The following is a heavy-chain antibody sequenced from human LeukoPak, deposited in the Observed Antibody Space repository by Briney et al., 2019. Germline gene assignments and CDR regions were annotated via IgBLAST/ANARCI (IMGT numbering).Heavy chain of an antibody. Sequence: GGSLRLSCAASGFTFSDYYMSWIRQAPGKGLEWVSYISSSGSTIYYADSVKGRFTISRDNAKNSLYLQMNSLRAEDTAVYYCASVSRLEWLFLGPGDVAFDIWGQGTMVTVSS. J-gene: IGHJ3*02. CDR2: ISSSGSTI. D-gene: IGHD3-3*01. CDR1: GFTFSDYY. CDR3: ASVSRLEWLFLGPGDVAFDI. V-gene: IGHV3-11*01.